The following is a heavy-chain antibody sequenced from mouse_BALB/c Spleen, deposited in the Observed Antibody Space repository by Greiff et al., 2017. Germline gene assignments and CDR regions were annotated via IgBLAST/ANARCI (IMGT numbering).Heavy chain of an antibody. J-gene: IGHJ3*01. CDR3: NERGAGYVEAWLAY. CDR1: GFNIKDYY. V-gene: IGHV14-4*02. CDR2: IDPENGDT. Sequence: EVQLQQSGAELVRPGASVKLSCTASGFNIKDYYMHWVKQRPEQGLEWIGWIDPENGDTKYAPKFQGKATMTADTSSNTAYLQLSSLTSEDTAVYYGNERGAGYVEAWLAYWGQGTLVTVSA.